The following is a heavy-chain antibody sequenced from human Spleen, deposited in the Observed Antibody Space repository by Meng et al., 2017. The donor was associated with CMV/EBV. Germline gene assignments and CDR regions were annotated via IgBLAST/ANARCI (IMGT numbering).Heavy chain of an antibody. CDR1: GFTFDDYA. Sequence: LSLTCAASGFTFDDYAMHWVRQAPGKGLEWVSGISWNSGSICYADSVKGRFTIARDNAKNSLYLQMNSLRAEDMALYYCARAQVYYFDSWGQGTLVTVSS. D-gene: IGHD2-8*01. CDR2: ISWNSGSI. CDR3: ARAQVYYFDS. J-gene: IGHJ4*02. V-gene: IGHV3-9*03.